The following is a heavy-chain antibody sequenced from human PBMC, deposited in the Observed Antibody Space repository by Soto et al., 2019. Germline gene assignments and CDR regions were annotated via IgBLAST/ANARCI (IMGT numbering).Heavy chain of an antibody. J-gene: IGHJ4*02. CDR2: ISGSGGST. Sequence: PGGSLRLSCAASGFTFSSYAMSWVRQAPGKGLEWVSAISGSGGSTYYADSVKGRFTISRDNSKNTLYLQMNSLRAEDTAVYYCAKDYDSSGYGPIDFDYWGQGTLVTVSS. D-gene: IGHD3-22*01. CDR1: GFTFSSYA. CDR3: AKDYDSSGYGPIDFDY. V-gene: IGHV3-23*01.